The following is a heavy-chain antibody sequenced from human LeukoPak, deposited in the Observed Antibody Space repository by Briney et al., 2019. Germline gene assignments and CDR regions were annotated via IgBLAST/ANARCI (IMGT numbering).Heavy chain of an antibody. V-gene: IGHV3-53*01. CDR3: AKGGAGLYDFWSGYPNNWFDP. J-gene: IGHJ5*02. CDR1: GFTVSSNY. D-gene: IGHD3-3*01. Sequence: PGGSLRLSCAASGFTVSSNYMSWVRQAPGKGLEWVSVIYSGGSTYYADSVKGRFTISRDNSKNTLYLQMNSLRAEDTAVYYCAKGGAGLYDFWSGYPNNWFDPWGQGTLVTVSS. CDR2: IYSGGST.